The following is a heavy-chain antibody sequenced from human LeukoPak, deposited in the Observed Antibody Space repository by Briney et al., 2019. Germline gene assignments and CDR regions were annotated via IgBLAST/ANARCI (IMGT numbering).Heavy chain of an antibody. CDR3: ATSRYDAFDL. J-gene: IGHJ3*01. V-gene: IGHV3-30*02. CDR1: GFTFSSYG. D-gene: IGHD3-9*01. CDR2: LRYDGSNK. Sequence: PGGSLRLSCTASGFTFSSYGMHWVRQAPGKGLEWVAFLRYDGSNKYYADSVKGRFTISRDNSKKTVYLQMNSLRAEDTAVYYCATSRYDAFDLWGQGTMVIVSS.